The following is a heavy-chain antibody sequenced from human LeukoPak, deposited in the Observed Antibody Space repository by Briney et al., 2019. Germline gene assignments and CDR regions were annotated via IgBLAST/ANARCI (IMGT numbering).Heavy chain of an antibody. D-gene: IGHD2-2*02. J-gene: IGHJ4*02. CDR1: GGSISSYY. V-gene: IGHV4-59*08. Sequence: SETLSLTCTVSGGSISSYYWSWIRQPPGKGLEWIGSISYSGRTTYNPSPMSRVTISVDTSKNQSSLKRSSVTAAERAWYYWGRHDTREYFFDYWGRGTLVPVSS. CDR3: GRHDTREYFFDY. CDR2: ISYSGRT.